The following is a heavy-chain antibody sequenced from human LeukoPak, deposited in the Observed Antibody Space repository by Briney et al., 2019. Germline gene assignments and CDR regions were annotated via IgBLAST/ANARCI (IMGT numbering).Heavy chain of an antibody. V-gene: IGHV1-2*02. J-gene: IGHJ5*02. CDR3: ARADRLDGGPYLIGP. Sequence: PGASVKVSCKTSGYSFTDYYMHWVRQAPGQGLEWMGWINPNGGGTSSAQKFQGRATMTRDTSITTVYMEVSWLTSDDTAIYYCARADRLDGGPYLIGPWGQGTLVTVSS. CDR1: GYSFTDYY. CDR2: INPNGGGT. D-gene: IGHD2-21*01.